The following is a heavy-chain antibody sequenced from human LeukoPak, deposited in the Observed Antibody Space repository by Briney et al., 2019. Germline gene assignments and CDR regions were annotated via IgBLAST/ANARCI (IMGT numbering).Heavy chain of an antibody. Sequence: GASVKLSCKASGYTFTGYYMHWVRHAPGQGLGWMGWINPNSGGTNYAQKFQGRVTMTRDTSISTAYMELSRLRSDDTAVYYCAREDYGGIYYFDYWGQGTLVTVPS. D-gene: IGHD4-23*01. V-gene: IGHV1-2*02. CDR2: INPNSGGT. CDR1: GYTFTGYY. J-gene: IGHJ4*02. CDR3: AREDYGGIYYFDY.